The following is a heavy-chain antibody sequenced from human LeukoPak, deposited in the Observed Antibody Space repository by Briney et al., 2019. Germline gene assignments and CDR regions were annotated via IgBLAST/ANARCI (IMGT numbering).Heavy chain of an antibody. CDR1: GGSISSYY. Sequence: SETLSLTCTVSGGSISSYYWGWIRQPPGKGLEWIGSIYYSGSTYYNPSLKSRVTISVDTSKNQFSLKLSSVTAADTAVYYCARQVVPAARGAFDIWGQGTMVTVSS. J-gene: IGHJ3*02. CDR2: IYYSGST. CDR3: ARQVVPAARGAFDI. V-gene: IGHV4-39*01. D-gene: IGHD2-2*01.